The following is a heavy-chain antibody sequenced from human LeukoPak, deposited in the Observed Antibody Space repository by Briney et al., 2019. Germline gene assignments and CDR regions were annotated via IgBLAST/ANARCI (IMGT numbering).Heavy chain of an antibody. Sequence: GGSLRLSCAASGFTFSSYSMNWVRQAPGKGLEWVSSISSSSSYIYYADSVKGRFTISRDNAKNSLYLQMNSLRAEDTAVYYCASTYYGSGSYYIGYYYYMDVWGKGITVTISS. CDR2: ISSSSSYI. D-gene: IGHD3-10*01. V-gene: IGHV3-21*01. J-gene: IGHJ6*03. CDR1: GFTFSSYS. CDR3: ASTYYGSGSYYIGYYYYMDV.